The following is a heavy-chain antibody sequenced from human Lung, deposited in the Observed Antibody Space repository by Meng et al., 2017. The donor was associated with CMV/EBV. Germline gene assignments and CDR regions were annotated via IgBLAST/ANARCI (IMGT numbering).Heavy chain of an antibody. V-gene: IGHV1-18*01. CDR1: GYTLTSYG. Sequence: ASXXVSXKASGYTLTSYGISWVRQAPGQGLEWMGWISAYNGNTNYAQKLQGRITMSTDSSTSTAYMELRSLSSDDTAVYYCARDFSGYSSSSLYWGQGPLVTVSS. D-gene: IGHD6-13*01. J-gene: IGHJ4*02. CDR2: ISAYNGNT. CDR3: ARDFSGYSSSSLY.